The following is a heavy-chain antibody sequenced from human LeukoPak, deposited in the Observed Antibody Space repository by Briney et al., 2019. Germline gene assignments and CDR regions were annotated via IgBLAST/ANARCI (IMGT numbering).Heavy chain of an antibody. CDR1: GGSFSGYY. Sequence: PSETLSLTCAVYGGSFSGYYWSWIRQPPGEGLEWIGEINHSGSTNYNPSLKSRVTISVDTSKNQFSLKLSSVTAADTAVYYCARLRGATVAHNWFDPWGQGTLVTVPS. J-gene: IGHJ5*02. CDR2: INHSGST. D-gene: IGHD6-19*01. CDR3: ARLRGATVAHNWFDP. V-gene: IGHV4-34*01.